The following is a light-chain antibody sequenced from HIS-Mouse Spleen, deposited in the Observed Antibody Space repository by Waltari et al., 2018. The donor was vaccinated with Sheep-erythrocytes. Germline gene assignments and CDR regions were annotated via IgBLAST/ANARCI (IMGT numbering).Light chain of an antibody. J-gene: IGLJ2*01. CDR2: QDS. Sequence: LTQPPSVSVSPGQTASITCPGDKLGDKYACWYQQKPGQSPVLVIYQDSKRPSGIPERFSGSNSGNTATLTISGTQAMDEADYYCQAWDSSTAWNVVFGGGTKLTVL. CDR1: KLGDKY. CDR3: QAWDSSTAWNVV. V-gene: IGLV3-1*01.